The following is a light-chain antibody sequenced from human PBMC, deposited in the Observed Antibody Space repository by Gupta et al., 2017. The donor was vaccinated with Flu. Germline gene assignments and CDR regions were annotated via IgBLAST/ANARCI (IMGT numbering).Light chain of an antibody. J-gene: IGLJ1*01. CDR1: TSNVGSNA. CDR2: SSN. CDR3: AAWDDSLNGHYV. Sequence: QSVLAQPPSASETPGQRVTITCSGSTSNVGSNAVNWYQQVPGTSPKLLIFSSNQRPSGVPDRFACSKSGTSASLAIRGLQSEDEADYYCAAWDDSLNGHYVFGTGTKVTVL. V-gene: IGLV1-44*01.